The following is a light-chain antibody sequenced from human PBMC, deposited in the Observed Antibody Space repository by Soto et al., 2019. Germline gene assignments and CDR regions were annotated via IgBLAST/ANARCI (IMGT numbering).Light chain of an antibody. CDR3: QQYDSLVT. J-gene: IGKJ4*01. V-gene: IGKV1-33*01. Sequence: DIQMTQSPSSLSASAGDRVTITCPASQDIGNCLNWFQHKPGKAPKLLIFYASNLESVVPSRFSGSGSGTDFTFTISSLQPEDIATYYGQQYDSLVTFGGGTKVEIK. CDR1: QDIGNC. CDR2: YAS.